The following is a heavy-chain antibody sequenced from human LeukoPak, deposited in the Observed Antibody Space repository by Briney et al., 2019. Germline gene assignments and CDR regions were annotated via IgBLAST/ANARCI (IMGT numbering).Heavy chain of an antibody. CDR2: ISSSSTI. CDR3: ARDFSWELQGEVY. J-gene: IGHJ4*02. V-gene: IGHV3-48*04. Sequence: GGSLRLSCAASGFTFSSYSMNWVRQAPGKGLEWVSYISSSSTIYYADSVKGRLTISRDNAKNSLYLQMNSLRAEDTAVYYCARDFSWELQGEVYWGQGTLVTVSS. D-gene: IGHD1-26*01. CDR1: GFTFSSYS.